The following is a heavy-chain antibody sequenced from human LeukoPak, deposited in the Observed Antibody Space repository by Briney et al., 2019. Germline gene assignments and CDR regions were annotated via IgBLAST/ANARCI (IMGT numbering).Heavy chain of an antibody. CDR3: VRSAFLTTEFYFDY. J-gene: IGHJ4*02. CDR2: ISSSSSYI. D-gene: IGHD4-11*01. V-gene: IGHV3-21*01. Sequence: GGSLRLSCAASGFTFSSYSMNWVRQAPGKGLEWVSSISSSSSYIYYADSVKGRFTISRDNAKNTLYLQMNSLRAEDTAVYYCVRSAFLTTEFYFDYWGQGTLVTVSS. CDR1: GFTFSSYS.